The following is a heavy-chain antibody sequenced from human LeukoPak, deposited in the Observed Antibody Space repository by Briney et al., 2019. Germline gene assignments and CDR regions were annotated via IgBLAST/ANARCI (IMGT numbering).Heavy chain of an antibody. Sequence: PGGSLRLTCAASGFTFSSYAMSWVRQAPGKGLEWVSAISGSGGSTYYADSVKGRFTISRDNSKNTLYLQMNSLRAEDTAVYYCAKDLERATSYSGPVAWGQGTLVTVSS. CDR2: ISGSGGST. CDR3: AKDLERATSYSGPVA. CDR1: GFTFSSYA. V-gene: IGHV3-23*01. D-gene: IGHD5-12*01. J-gene: IGHJ5*02.